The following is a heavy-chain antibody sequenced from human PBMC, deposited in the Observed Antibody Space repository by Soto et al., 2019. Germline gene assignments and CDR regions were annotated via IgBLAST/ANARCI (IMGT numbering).Heavy chain of an antibody. Sequence: SETLCLTCDVSGDTISTGGYTWAWIRQPPGKALEWIGYIYYSGSTNYNPSLKSRVTISVDTSKNQFSLKLSSVTAADTAVYYCARVGIAAAANWFDPWGQGTLVTVSS. D-gene: IGHD6-13*01. V-gene: IGHV4-61*08. CDR3: ARVGIAAAANWFDP. CDR2: IYYSGST. CDR1: GDTISTGGYT. J-gene: IGHJ5*02.